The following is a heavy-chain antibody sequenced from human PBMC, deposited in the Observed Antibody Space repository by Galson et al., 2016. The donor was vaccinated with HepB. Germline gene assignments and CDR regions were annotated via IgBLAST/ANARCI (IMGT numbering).Heavy chain of an antibody. CDR2: ISSGSGYI. CDR1: GFTFSSYS. V-gene: IGHV3-21*01. J-gene: IGHJ6*04. Sequence: LRLSCAASGFTFSSYSMNWVRQAPGKGLDWVSSISSGSGYIYYADSVKGRFTISRDNAKNSLYLQMNSLRAEDTAVYYCARLILTYDFWSHYAMDVWGKGTTVTVSS. D-gene: IGHD3-3*01. CDR3: ARLILTYDFWSHYAMDV.